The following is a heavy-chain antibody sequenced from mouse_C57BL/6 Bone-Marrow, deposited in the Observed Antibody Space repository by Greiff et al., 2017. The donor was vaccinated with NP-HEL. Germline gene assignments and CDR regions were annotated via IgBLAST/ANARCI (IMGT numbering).Heavy chain of an antibody. CDR3: TTYSGYQLLDY. D-gene: IGHD2-2*01. J-gene: IGHJ2*01. CDR1: GFNIKDDY. V-gene: IGHV14-4*01. CDR2: IDPENGDT. Sequence: EVQLQQSGAELVRPGASVKLSCTASGFNIKDDYMHWVKQRPEQGLEWIGWIDPENGDTEYASKFQGKATITADTSSNTAYLQLSSLISEDTAGYYCTTYSGYQLLDYWGQGTTLTVSS.